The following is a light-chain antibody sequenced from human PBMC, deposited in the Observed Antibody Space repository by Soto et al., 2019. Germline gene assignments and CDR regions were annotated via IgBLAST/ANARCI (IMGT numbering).Light chain of an antibody. Sequence: DIQMTQSPSTLSASIGDRVTITCRASQSVGSWLAWYQRRPGKAPKLLIYMASTLEGGVPSRFSGSGSGTESTLTISSLQPDDFATFYCQQYNTYSPTFGKGTRVEI. CDR1: QSVGSW. V-gene: IGKV1-5*03. CDR2: MAS. J-gene: IGKJ1*01. CDR3: QQYNTYSPT.